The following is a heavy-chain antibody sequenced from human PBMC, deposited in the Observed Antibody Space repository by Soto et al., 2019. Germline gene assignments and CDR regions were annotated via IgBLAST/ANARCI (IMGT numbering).Heavy chain of an antibody. CDR3: VRQASRAIGM. CDR2: TFYMSKWYN. J-gene: IGHJ3*02. V-gene: IGHV6-1*01. CDR1: GDSVSNSGVA. Sequence: PSQTLSLTGAISGDSVSNSGVAWNWIRQSPSRGLEWLGRTFYMSKWYNDYAVSVKSRITINPDTSKNQFSLQLNSVTPEDTAMYYCVRQASRAIGMWGQGTMVTVSS.